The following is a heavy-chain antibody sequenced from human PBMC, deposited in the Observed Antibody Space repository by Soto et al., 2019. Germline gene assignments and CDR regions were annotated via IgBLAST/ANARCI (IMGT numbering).Heavy chain of an antibody. Sequence: EASVKVSCKASGYTFTSYGISWVRQAPGQGLEWMGWISAYNGNTNYAQKLQGRVTMTTDTSTSTAYMELRSLGSDDTAVYYCARVPYSSGWYGYYYMDVWGKGTTVTVSS. CDR3: ARVPYSSGWYGYYYMDV. D-gene: IGHD6-19*01. CDR1: GYTFTSYG. CDR2: ISAYNGNT. V-gene: IGHV1-18*01. J-gene: IGHJ6*03.